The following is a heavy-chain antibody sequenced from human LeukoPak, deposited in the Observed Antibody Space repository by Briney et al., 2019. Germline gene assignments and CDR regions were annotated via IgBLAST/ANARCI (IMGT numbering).Heavy chain of an antibody. D-gene: IGHD4-17*01. Sequence: PGGSLRLSCAASGFTFSSYSMNWVRQAPGKGLEWFSSISSSSSYIYYADSVKGRFTISRDNAKNSLYLQMNSLRAEDTAVYYCARVVYGDYGSYWYFDLWGRGTLVTVSS. CDR3: ARVVYGDYGSYWYFDL. V-gene: IGHV3-21*01. CDR2: ISSSSSYI. J-gene: IGHJ2*01. CDR1: GFTFSSYS.